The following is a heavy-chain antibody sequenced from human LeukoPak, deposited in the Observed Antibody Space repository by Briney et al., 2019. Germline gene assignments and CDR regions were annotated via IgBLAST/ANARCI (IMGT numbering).Heavy chain of an antibody. CDR1: GFTFSSYG. D-gene: IGHD1-26*01. CDR3: ARDYSSSGSFFGYYYGMDV. V-gene: IGHV3-30*03. CDR2: ISYDGSHK. Sequence: ARSLRLSCAASGFTFSSYGMHWVRQAPGKGLEWVAVISYDGSHKYYADSVKGRFTISRDNSKNTLCLQMNSLRDEDTAVYYCARDYSSSGSFFGYYYGMDVWGQGTTVTVSS. J-gene: IGHJ6*02.